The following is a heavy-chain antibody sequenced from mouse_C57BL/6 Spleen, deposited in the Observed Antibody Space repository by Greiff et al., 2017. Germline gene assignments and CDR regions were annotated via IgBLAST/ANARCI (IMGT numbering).Heavy chain of an antibody. CDR3: ARDGRVGYYLDY. V-gene: IGHV5-16*01. J-gene: IGHJ2*01. Sequence: EVKLMESEGGLVQPGSSMKLSCTASGSTFSDYYMAWVRQVPEKGLEWVANINHDGGSTYYLDSLKGRSIFSRDNAKNILYLQMSSLKSEDTATYYCARDGRVGYYLDYWGQGTTLTVSS. CDR2: INHDGGST. D-gene: IGHD1-1*02. CDR1: GSTFSDYY.